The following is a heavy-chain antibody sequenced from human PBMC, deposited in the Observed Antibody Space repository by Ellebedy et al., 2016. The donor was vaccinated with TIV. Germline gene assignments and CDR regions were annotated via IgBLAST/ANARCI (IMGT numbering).Heavy chain of an antibody. CDR3: ADAPILSTIILPEGASDY. V-gene: IGHV3-23*01. Sequence: GESLKISXAASGFTFRSYAMSWVRQAPGKGLEWVSAISGTGCSTYYADSVKGRFTISRDNSRNTLYLQMNSLRAEDTAVYYCADAPILSTIILPEGASDYWGQGTLVTVSS. J-gene: IGHJ4*02. D-gene: IGHD2/OR15-2a*01. CDR2: ISGTGCST. CDR1: GFTFRSYA.